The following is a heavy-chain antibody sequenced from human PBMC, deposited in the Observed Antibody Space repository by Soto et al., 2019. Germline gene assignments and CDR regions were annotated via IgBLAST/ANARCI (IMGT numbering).Heavy chain of an antibody. Sequence: QVQLVQXGGEVKKPGXSVKVSCKASGYTFTNYGISWVRQAPGQGLEWMGWINVYNGNTKYAQKVQGRVTMTTDTSTSTAYMELRSLRSDDTAVYYCARGVGSGSYYNQYNWFDPWGQGTLVTVSS. D-gene: IGHD3-10*01. V-gene: IGHV1-18*01. CDR3: ARGVGSGSYYNQYNWFDP. CDR2: INVYNGNT. J-gene: IGHJ5*02. CDR1: GYTFTNYG.